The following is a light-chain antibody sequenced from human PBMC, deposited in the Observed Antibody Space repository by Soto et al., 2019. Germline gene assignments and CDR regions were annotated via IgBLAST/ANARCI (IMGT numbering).Light chain of an antibody. CDR1: SSDVASYNR. Sequence: QSALTQPPSVSGSPGQSVTISCTGPSSDVASYNRVSWYQQPPGTAPKLILFEITNRPSGVPDRFSGSKSGNTASLTISGLQAEDEADYYCISYTGSSTSYVFGSGTKVTVL. CDR3: ISYTGSSTSYV. V-gene: IGLV2-18*02. CDR2: EIT. J-gene: IGLJ1*01.